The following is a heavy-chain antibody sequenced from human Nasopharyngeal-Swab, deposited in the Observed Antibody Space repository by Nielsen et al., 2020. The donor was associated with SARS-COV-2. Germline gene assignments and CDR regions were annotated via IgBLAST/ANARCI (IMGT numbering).Heavy chain of an antibody. Sequence: GESLKISCAASGFTFSSYWMTWVRQAPGKGLEWVANIKQDGSEKYSVDSVKGRFTISRDNARSSLYLQMNNLRAEDTAVYYCARGPPIVVLTAILPDYYYLDVWGKGTTVTVSS. CDR3: ARGPPIVVLTAILPDYYYLDV. CDR1: GFTFSSYW. V-gene: IGHV3-7*03. CDR2: IKQDGSEK. D-gene: IGHD2-21*02. J-gene: IGHJ6*03.